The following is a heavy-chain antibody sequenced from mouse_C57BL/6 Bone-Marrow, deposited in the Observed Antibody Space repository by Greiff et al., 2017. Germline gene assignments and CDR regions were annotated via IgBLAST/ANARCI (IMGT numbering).Heavy chain of an antibody. J-gene: IGHJ2*01. CDR1: GYAFTNYL. CDR2: INPGSGGT. CDR3: AREYGNYNFDY. D-gene: IGHD2-10*02. V-gene: IGHV1-54*01. Sequence: QVQLQQSGAELVRPGTSVKVSCKASGYAFTNYLIEWVKQRPGQGLEWIGVINPGSGGTNYNEKFKGKATLTADKSSSTAYMQLSSLTSEDSAVYFCAREYGNYNFDYWGQGTTLTVSS.